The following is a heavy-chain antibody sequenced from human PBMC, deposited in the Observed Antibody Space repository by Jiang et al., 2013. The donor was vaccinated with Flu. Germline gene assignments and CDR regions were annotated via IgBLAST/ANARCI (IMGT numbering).Heavy chain of an antibody. D-gene: IGHD6-19*01. CDR3: ARHIRAVAARVDYLDY. CDR2: MFYTGGT. CDR1: GGSISSSSYY. Sequence: GPGLVKPSETLSLTCTVSGGSISSSSYYWGWIRQPPEKGLEWIGIMFYTGGTYYNPSLKSRVTISIDTSKNQFSLQLSPVTAADTAVYYCARHIRAVAARVDYLDYWGQGSLVTVSS. J-gene: IGHJ4*02. V-gene: IGHV4-39*07.